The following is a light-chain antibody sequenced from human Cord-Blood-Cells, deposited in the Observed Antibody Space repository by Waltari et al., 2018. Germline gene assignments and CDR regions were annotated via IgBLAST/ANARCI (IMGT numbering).Light chain of an antibody. CDR3: QQRSNWPPIT. Sequence: EIVLTQSPATLSLSPGERATLSCRASQSVSSYLAWYQQKPGQAPRLLIYDASNRATAIPARFSGSGSGTDFTLTISSLEPEHFAVYYCQQRSNWPPITFGQGTRLEIK. CDR1: QSVSSY. CDR2: DAS. V-gene: IGKV3-11*01. J-gene: IGKJ5*01.